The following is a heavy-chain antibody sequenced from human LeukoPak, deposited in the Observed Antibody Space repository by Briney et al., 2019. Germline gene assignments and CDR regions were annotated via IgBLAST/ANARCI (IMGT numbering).Heavy chain of an antibody. CDR3: ARGRGDDYVWGSYRYMDY. D-gene: IGHD3-16*02. CDR2: IYYSGST. Sequence: SETLSLTCTVSGGSISSYYWSWIRQPPGKGLEWIGYIYYSGSTNYNPSLKSRVTISVDTSKNQFSLKLSSVTAADTAVYYCARGRGDDYVWGSYRYMDYWGRGTLVTVSS. CDR1: GGSISSYY. V-gene: IGHV4-59*01. J-gene: IGHJ4*02.